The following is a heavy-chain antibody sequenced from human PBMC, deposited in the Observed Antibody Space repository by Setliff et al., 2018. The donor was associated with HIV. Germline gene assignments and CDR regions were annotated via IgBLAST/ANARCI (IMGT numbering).Heavy chain of an antibody. D-gene: IGHD2-21*01. V-gene: IGHV4-38-2*01. CDR1: GYSISNGYN. CDR3: ARVPVAGANWFDP. J-gene: IGHJ5*02. CDR2: VSQSGST. Sequence: ETLSLTCAVSGYSISNGYNWGWIRQSPGKRLEWIGSVSQSGSTYYNPSLKSRITISVDRSKNLFSLKLISVTAADQGVYYCARVPVAGANWFDPWGLGTLVTVSS.